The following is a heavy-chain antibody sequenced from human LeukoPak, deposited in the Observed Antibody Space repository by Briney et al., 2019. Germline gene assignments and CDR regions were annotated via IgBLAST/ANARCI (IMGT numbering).Heavy chain of an antibody. CDR2: ISAYNGNT. CDR3: ARDQQLVLDAFDI. V-gene: IGHV1-18*01. J-gene: IGHJ3*02. CDR1: GYSFTSYG. Sequence: GESLKISCKGSGYSFTSYGISWVRQAPGQGLEWMGWISAYNGNTNYAQKLQGRVTMTTDTSTSTAYMELRSLRSDDTAVYYCARDQQLVLDAFDIWGQGTMVTVSS. D-gene: IGHD6-6*01.